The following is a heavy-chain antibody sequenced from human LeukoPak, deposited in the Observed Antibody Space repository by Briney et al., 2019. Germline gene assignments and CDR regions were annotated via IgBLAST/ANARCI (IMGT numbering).Heavy chain of an antibody. CDR3: ARVEITMVRGVIIIRRKTPTGFDY. CDR2: IIPMFRTA. J-gene: IGHJ4*02. Sequence: SVKVSCKASGGTFNNYAISWVRQAPGQGLEWMGGIIPMFRTANYAQKFQGRVTITADESTSTAYMELRSLRSDDTAVYYCARVEITMVRGVIIIRRKTPTGFDYWGQGTLVTVSS. V-gene: IGHV1-69*13. CDR1: GGTFNNYA. D-gene: IGHD3-10*01.